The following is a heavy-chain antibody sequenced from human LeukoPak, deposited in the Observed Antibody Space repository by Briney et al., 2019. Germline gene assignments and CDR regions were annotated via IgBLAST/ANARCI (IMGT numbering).Heavy chain of an antibody. CDR2: IYPGDSDT. D-gene: IGHD2-15*01. CDR3: ARRDCSGGRCYSGYGAFDI. CDR1: GYSFTSYW. Sequence: GESLKISCKGSGYSFTSYWIGWVRQMPGKGLEWMGIIYPGDSDTRYSPSFQGQVTISADKSISTAYLQWSSLKASDTAMYYCARRDCSGGRCYSGYGAFDIWGQGTMVTVSS. J-gene: IGHJ3*02. V-gene: IGHV5-51*01.